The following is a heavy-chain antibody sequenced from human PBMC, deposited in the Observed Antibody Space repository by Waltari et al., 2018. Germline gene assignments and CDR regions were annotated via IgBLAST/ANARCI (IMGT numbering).Heavy chain of an antibody. Sequence: QVQLQESGPGLLKPSETLSLTCTVSGGPMNNYDWRWIRQPPGKGLEWIGYIYFTGAPNYNPALKGRVTMSMDTSKNQFSLKLTSVSPADTAVYFCARAGSDWIQSQNYFDYWGRGTLVTVSS. CDR3: ARAGSDWIQSQNYFDY. V-gene: IGHV4-59*01. CDR1: GGPMNNYD. D-gene: IGHD2-21*02. J-gene: IGHJ4*02. CDR2: IYFTGAP.